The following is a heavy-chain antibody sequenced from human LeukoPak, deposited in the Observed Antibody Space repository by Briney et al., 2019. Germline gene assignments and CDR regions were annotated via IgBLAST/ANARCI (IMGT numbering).Heavy chain of an antibody. D-gene: IGHD6-13*01. CDR1: GYTFTSYI. J-gene: IGHJ6*03. Sequence: GASVKVSCKASGYTFTSYIISWVRQAPGQGLEWMGWINAYNGNTDYAQRVQGRVTMTTDTSTSTAYMELMSLRSDDTAVYYCARDRHIAAAVYYYYMDVWGKGTPVTVSS. CDR2: INAYNGNT. V-gene: IGHV1-18*01. CDR3: ARDRHIAAAVYYYYMDV.